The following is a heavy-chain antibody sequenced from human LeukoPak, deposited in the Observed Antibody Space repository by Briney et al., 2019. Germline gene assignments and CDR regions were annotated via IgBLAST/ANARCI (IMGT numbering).Heavy chain of an antibody. V-gene: IGHV3-48*03. CDR1: GFTFSSYE. CDR2: ISSSGSTI. J-gene: IGHJ4*02. D-gene: IGHD3-3*01. CDR3: ARPTIFGVVCDY. Sequence: GGSLRLSCAASGFTFSSYEMNWVRQAPGKGLEWISYISSSGSTIYYADSVKGRFTISRDNANISLFLQLNSLRAEDTAVYYCARPTIFGVVCDYWGQGTLVTVSS.